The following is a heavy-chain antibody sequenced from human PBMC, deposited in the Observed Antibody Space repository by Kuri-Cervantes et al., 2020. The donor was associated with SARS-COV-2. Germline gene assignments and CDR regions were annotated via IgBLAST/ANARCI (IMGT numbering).Heavy chain of an antibody. Sequence: SQTLSLTCAVYGGSFSGYYWSWIRQPPGKGLEWIGEINHSGSTNYNPSLKSRVTISVDTSKNQFSLKLSSVTAADTAVYYCARGTEDIVVVPAATPPTLYYFDYWGQGTLVTVSS. J-gene: IGHJ4*02. CDR2: INHSGST. CDR1: GGSFSGYY. V-gene: IGHV4-34*01. CDR3: ARGTEDIVVVPAATPPTLYYFDY. D-gene: IGHD2-2*01.